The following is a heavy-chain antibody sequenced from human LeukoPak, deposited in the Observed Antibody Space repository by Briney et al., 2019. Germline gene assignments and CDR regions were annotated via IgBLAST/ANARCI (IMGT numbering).Heavy chain of an antibody. D-gene: IGHD3-10*01. V-gene: IGHV3-9*01. CDR1: GFTFDDYA. J-gene: IGHJ4*02. CDR3: AKDSSRSGTTKYYFDY. CDR2: ISWNSGSI. Sequence: PGGSLRLSCAASGFTFDDYAMHWVRQAPGKGLEWVSGISWNSGSIGYADSVKGRFTISRDNAKNSLYLQMNSLRAEDTALYYCAKDSSRSGTTKYYFDYWGQGTLVTVSS.